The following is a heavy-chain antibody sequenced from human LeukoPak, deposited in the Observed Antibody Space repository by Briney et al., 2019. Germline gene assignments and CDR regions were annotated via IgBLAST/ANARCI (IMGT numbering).Heavy chain of an antibody. J-gene: IGHJ4*02. D-gene: IGHD4-17*01. CDR3: ARVGRVTTPRYCDY. CDR1: GFTFSNYW. CDR2: IEEYGSQI. V-gene: IGHV3-7*01. Sequence: GGSLRLSCAGSGFTFSNYWMTWVRQAPGKGLEWVANIEEYGSQIYYVDSVKGRFTISRDNAKNSVYLQMNSLRDEDTGVYYCARVGRVTTPRYCDYWGQGTLATVSS.